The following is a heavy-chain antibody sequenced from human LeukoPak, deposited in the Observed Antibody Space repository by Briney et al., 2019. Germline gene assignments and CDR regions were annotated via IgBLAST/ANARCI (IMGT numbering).Heavy chain of an antibody. CDR3: ARDHNYASDY. CDR1: GFTFSSYR. Sequence: PGGPLRLSCAASGFTFSSYRMSWVRQAPGKGLEWVANVKQDGSEKYYVDSVKGRFTISRDKAKNSLYLQMNSLRAEDTAVYYCARDHNYASDYWGQGTLVTVSS. D-gene: IGHD3-16*01. CDR2: VKQDGSEK. V-gene: IGHV3-7*01. J-gene: IGHJ4*02.